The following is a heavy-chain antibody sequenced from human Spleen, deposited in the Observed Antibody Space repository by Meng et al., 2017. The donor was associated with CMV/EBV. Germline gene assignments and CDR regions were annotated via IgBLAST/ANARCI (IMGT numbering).Heavy chain of an antibody. CDR1: GYRFNRYG. Sequence: VSCKASGYRFNRYGIAWVRQAPGQGLEWMGWISGYSGDTNYAQKFQGRVTMTTDTSTSSAYLDLRSLTSDDTAIYYCARGSDWFDPWGQGTLVTVSS. CDR2: ISGYSGDT. J-gene: IGHJ5*02. CDR3: ARGSDWFDP. V-gene: IGHV1-18*01.